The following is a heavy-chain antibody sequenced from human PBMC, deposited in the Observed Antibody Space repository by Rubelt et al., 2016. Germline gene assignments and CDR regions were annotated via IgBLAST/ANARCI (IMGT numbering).Heavy chain of an antibody. CDR3: ARDPGQGFYYFDY. CDR1: GFTFSDYA. J-gene: IGHJ4*02. Sequence: CATSGFTFSDYAMSWVRQAPGKGLEWVSVISNPGGVPYYAESVKGRLTFTRDNAKNSLYLQMNSLRAEDTAVYYCARDPGQGFYYFDYWGQGTLVTVSS. CDR2: ISNPGGVP. V-gene: IGHV3-23*01.